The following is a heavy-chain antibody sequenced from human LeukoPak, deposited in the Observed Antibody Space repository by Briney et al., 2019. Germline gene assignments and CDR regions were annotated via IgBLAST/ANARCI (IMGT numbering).Heavy chain of an antibody. V-gene: IGHV4-59*01. D-gene: IGHD3-16*01. Sequence: SETLSLTCTVSGGSISSYYWSWIRQPPGKGLEWIGYIYYSGSTNYNPSLKSRVTISVDTSKDQFSLKLSSVTAADTAVYYCARDMITFGGTYYFDYWGQGTLVTVSS. J-gene: IGHJ4*02. CDR1: GGSISSYY. CDR2: IYYSGST. CDR3: ARDMITFGGTYYFDY.